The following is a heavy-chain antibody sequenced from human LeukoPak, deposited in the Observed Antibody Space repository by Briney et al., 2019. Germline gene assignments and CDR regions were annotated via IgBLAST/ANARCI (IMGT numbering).Heavy chain of an antibody. D-gene: IGHD3-10*01. Sequence: GASVKVSCKSSGYTFTGYYMHWVRQAPGQGLEWMGWINPNSGDTNYAQKFQGRVTMTRDTSISTAYMELSRLRSDDTAVYYCAKDQVTMVRGVSYYYYYGRDVWGQGTTVTVSS. CDR2: INPNSGDT. CDR3: AKDQVTMVRGVSYYYYYGRDV. V-gene: IGHV1-2*02. J-gene: IGHJ6*02. CDR1: GYTFTGYY.